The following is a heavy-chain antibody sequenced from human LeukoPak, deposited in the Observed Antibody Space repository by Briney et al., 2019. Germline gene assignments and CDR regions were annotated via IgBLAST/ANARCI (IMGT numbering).Heavy chain of an antibody. CDR2: INPNSGGT. J-gene: IGHJ4*02. CDR3: ARLSSGSYYPIDY. Sequence: ASVKVFCKASGYTFTGYYMHWLRQAPGQGLEWLGWINPNSGGTNYAQKFQGRVTMTRDTSISTAYMELSRLRSDDTAVYYCARLSSGSYYPIDYWGQGTLVTVSS. D-gene: IGHD3-10*02. CDR1: GYTFTGYY. V-gene: IGHV1-2*02.